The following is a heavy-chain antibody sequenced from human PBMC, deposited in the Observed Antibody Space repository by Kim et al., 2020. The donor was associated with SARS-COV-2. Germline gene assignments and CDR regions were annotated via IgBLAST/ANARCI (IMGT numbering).Heavy chain of an antibody. CDR1: GFTFSSYG. CDR3: AKSVSYYFDY. V-gene: IGHV3-30*18. J-gene: IGHJ4*02. CDR2: ISYDGSNK. D-gene: IGHD6-6*01. Sequence: GGSLRLSCAASGFTFSSYGMHWVRQAPGKGLEWVAVISYDGSNKYYADSVKDRFTISRDNSKNTLYLQMNSLRAKDTAVYYCAKSVSYYFDYWGQGTLVTVSS.